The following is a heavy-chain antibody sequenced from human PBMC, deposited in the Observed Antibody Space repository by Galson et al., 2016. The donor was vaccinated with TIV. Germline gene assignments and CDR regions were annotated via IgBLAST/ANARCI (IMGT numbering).Heavy chain of an antibody. CDR3: ARPSSSCRGCSYYYYMDV. CDR1: GGTFNIYA. J-gene: IGHJ6*03. V-gene: IGHV1-69*13. D-gene: IGHD6-19*01. CDR2: ILPIFGAA. Sequence: SVKVSCKASGGTFNIYAISWVRQAPGQGLEWMGGILPIFGAATYAQKFQGRVTITADESTNTAYMELSSLKSDDTAMYYCARPSSSCRGCSYYYYMDVGGKGTTVTVSS.